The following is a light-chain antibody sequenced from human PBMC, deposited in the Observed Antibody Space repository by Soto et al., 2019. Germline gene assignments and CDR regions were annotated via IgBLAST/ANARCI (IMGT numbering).Light chain of an antibody. V-gene: IGKV3-15*01. CDR1: QSLNNN. Sequence: EIVMTQSPATLSASPGDRVTLSCRASQSLNNNLAWYQQQPGQAPRLLIYSASTRATGIPARFSGSGSGTEFLLTSSSRQAEVFAVYYCQHHQYSLLTFGGGTKVEIK. CDR2: SAS. J-gene: IGKJ4*01. CDR3: QHHQYSLLT.